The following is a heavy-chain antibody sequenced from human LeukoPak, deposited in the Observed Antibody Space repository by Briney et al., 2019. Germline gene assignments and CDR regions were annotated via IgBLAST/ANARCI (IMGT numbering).Heavy chain of an antibody. Sequence: ASVKVSCKASGYTFTGYYMHWVRQAPGQGLAGMGWINPNSGGTNYAQKFQGRVTMTRDTSISTAYMELSRLRSDDTAVYYCARAGQWLVLYYFDYWGQGTLVTVSS. J-gene: IGHJ4*02. CDR1: GYTFTGYY. CDR2: INPNSGGT. D-gene: IGHD6-19*01. CDR3: ARAGQWLVLYYFDY. V-gene: IGHV1-2*02.